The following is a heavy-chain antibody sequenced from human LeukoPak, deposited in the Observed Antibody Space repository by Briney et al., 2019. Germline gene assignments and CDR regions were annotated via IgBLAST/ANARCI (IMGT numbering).Heavy chain of an antibody. CDR2: ISAYNGNT. J-gene: IGHJ4*01. D-gene: IGHD4-17*01. CDR1: GYTFTDYY. Sequence: ASVKVSCKASGYTFTDYYMNWVRQTPGQGLEWMGWISAYNGNTNYAQKLQGRVTMTTDTSTSTAYMELRSLRSDDTAVYYCARRYGDYVHDYWGQGTLVTVSS. CDR3: ARRYGDYVHDY. V-gene: IGHV1-18*04.